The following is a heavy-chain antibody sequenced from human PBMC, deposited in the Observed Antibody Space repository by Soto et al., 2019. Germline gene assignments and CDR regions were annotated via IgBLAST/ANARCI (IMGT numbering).Heavy chain of an antibody. J-gene: IGHJ4*02. Sequence: QVQLVESGGGLVKPGGSLRLSCAASGFTFKNHYMTWIRQAPGKGLEWVSYISDSGSSIYYADSVKGRFTISRDNAKNSLLLEMNSLRGEDTAVYYCASSGRLGYNLWDYFAHWGQGTLVTVSS. CDR2: ISDSGSSI. CDR3: ASSGRLGYNLWDYFAH. D-gene: IGHD5-12*01. CDR1: GFTFKNHY. V-gene: IGHV3-11*01.